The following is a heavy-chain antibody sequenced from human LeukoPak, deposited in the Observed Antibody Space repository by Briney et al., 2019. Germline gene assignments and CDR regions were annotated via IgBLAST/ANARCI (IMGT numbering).Heavy chain of an antibody. Sequence: ASVKVSCKAYGYTFTSYYMHWVRQAPGQGLEWMGIINPSGGSTSYAQKFQGRVTMTRDTSTSTVYMELSSLRSEDTAVYYCARDESSSGPLYYFDYWGQGTLVTVSS. J-gene: IGHJ4*02. D-gene: IGHD3-22*01. CDR1: GYTFTSYY. CDR2: INPSGGST. V-gene: IGHV1-46*01. CDR3: ARDESSSGPLYYFDY.